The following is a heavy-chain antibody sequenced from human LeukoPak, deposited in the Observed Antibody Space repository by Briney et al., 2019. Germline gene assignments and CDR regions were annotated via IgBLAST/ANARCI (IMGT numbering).Heavy chain of an antibody. V-gene: IGHV3-21*01. D-gene: IGHD2-2*01. CDR2: ISSSSSYI. CDR3: ARDRDNVVVPAARGNWFDP. J-gene: IGHJ5*02. CDR1: GFTFSSYS. Sequence: PGGSLRLSCAASGFTFSSYSMNWVRQAPGKGLEWVSSISSSSSYIYYADSVKGRFTISRDNAKNSLYLQMNSLRAEDTAVYYCARDRDNVVVPAARGNWFDPWGQGTLVTVSS.